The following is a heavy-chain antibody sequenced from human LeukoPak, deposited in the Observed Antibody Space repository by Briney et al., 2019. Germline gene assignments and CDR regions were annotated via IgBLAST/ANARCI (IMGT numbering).Heavy chain of an antibody. CDR3: ARARGYGSVIRAFDI. CDR1: GFTFSDYY. V-gene: IGHV3-11*01. CDR2: IGNGDTTV. D-gene: IGHD3-10*01. J-gene: IGHJ3*02. Sequence: GGSLRLSCAVSGFTFSDYYMSWIRQAPGKGLEWVSYIGNGDTTVYYADSVKGRFTISRDNAKSSLSLQMNSLRAEDTAVYYCARARGYGSVIRAFDISGQGTMVTVSS.